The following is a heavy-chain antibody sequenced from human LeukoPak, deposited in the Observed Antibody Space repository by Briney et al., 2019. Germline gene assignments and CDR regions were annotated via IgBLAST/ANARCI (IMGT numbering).Heavy chain of an antibody. CDR1: GFTFSSYS. Sequence: GGSLRLSCAASGFTFSSYSMNWVRQAPGKGLEWVSSISSSSSYIYHADSVKGRFTISRDNAKNSLYLQMNSLRAEDTAVYYCARVLGSGSYRSPSRAYNWFDPWGQGTLVTVSS. J-gene: IGHJ5*02. CDR2: ISSSSSYI. CDR3: ARVLGSGSYRSPSRAYNWFDP. D-gene: IGHD3-10*01. V-gene: IGHV3-21*04.